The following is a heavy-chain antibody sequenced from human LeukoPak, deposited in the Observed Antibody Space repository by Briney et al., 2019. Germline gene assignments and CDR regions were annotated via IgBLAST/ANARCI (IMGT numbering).Heavy chain of an antibody. CDR2: INHSGST. J-gene: IGHJ5*02. Sequence: SETLSLTCAVYGGSFSGYYWSWIRQPPGKGLEWIGEINHSGSTNYNPSLKSRVTISVDTSKNQFSLKLSSVTAADTAVYYCARGRSSPGWFDPWGQGSLVTVSS. CDR1: GGSFSGYY. D-gene: IGHD3-10*01. CDR3: ARGRSSPGWFDP. V-gene: IGHV4-34*01.